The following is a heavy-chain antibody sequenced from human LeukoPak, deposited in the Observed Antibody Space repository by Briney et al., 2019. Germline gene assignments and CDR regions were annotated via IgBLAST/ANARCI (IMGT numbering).Heavy chain of an antibody. D-gene: IGHD3-10*01. V-gene: IGHV1-8*01. CDR3: ARGLTTYGNGKLYYQYNWFVP. J-gene: IGHJ5*02. Sequence: ASVKVPCTASRYTFINHDIHWVRQATGQGLEWMGWMNPKSGNTGYSRKFQGRVSMTRNTSTNTAHMELSSLTSEDAAMYFCARGLTTYGNGKLYYQYNWFVPWGQGTLVTVSS. CDR2: MNPKSGNT. CDR1: RYTFINHD.